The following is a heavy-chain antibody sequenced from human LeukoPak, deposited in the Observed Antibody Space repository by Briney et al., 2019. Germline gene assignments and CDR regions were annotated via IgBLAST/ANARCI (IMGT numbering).Heavy chain of an antibody. Sequence: GASAKVSCKASGYTFTSYGISWVRQAPGQGLEWMGWISAYNGNTNYAQKLQGRVTMTTDTSTSTAYMELRSLRSDDTAVYYCASYMVRGVIPPYYYYGMDVWGQGTTVTVSS. CDR2: ISAYNGNT. J-gene: IGHJ6*02. V-gene: IGHV1-18*01. D-gene: IGHD3-10*01. CDR3: ASYMVRGVIPPYYYYGMDV. CDR1: GYTFTSYG.